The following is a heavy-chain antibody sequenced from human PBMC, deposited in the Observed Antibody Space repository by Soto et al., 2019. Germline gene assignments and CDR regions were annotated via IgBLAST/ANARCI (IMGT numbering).Heavy chain of an antibody. V-gene: IGHV1-18*01. D-gene: IGHD3-16*01. CDR3: VMVDNYVTPTPKDV. CDR1: GDIFVNYG. CDR2: ISPYTGNT. J-gene: IGHJ6*02. Sequence: QVQLVQSGDEVKKPGASVKVSCKASGDIFVNYGIAWVRQAPGQGLEWMGWISPYTGNTHSASKVQGRLTMTTDTSTSTAYMDLGSLTSDDTAVYYCVMVDNYVTPTPKDVWGQGTTVTVSS.